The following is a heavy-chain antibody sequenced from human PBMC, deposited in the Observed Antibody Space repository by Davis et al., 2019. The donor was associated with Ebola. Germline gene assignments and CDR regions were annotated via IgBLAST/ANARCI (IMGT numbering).Heavy chain of an antibody. Sequence: PGGSLRLSCTASGFTFGNYGMSWVRQAPGKGLEWVAVISYDGSNKYYADSVKGRFTISRDNAKNSLYLQMNSLRAEDTAVYYCTDYYYYGMDVWGQGTTVTVSS. J-gene: IGHJ6*02. CDR2: ISYDGSNK. CDR3: TDYYYYGMDV. CDR1: GFTFGNYG. V-gene: IGHV3-30*03.